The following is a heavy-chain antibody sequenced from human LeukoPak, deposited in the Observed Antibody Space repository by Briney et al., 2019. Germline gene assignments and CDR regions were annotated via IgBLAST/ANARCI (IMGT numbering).Heavy chain of an antibody. D-gene: IGHD6-6*01. J-gene: IGHJ4*02. CDR2: IRYDGSNK. CDR1: GFTFDDYG. Sequence: GGSLRLSCAASGFTFDDYGMSWVRQAPGKGLEWVAFIRYDGSNKYYEDSVKGRFTISRDNSKNTLYLQMNSLRAEDTAVYYCAKSRKYSSSPQYYFDYWGQGTLVTVSS. CDR3: AKSRKYSSSPQYYFDY. V-gene: IGHV3-30*02.